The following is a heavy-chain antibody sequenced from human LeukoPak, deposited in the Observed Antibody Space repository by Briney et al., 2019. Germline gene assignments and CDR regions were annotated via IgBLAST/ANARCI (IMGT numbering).Heavy chain of an antibody. V-gene: IGHV4-4*02. J-gene: IGHJ5*02. D-gene: IGHD4-17*01. Sequence: SGTLSLTCAVSGGSISSSNWWSWVRQPPGKGLEWIGSIYYSGSTYYNPSLKGRVTISVDTSKNQFSLKLSSVTAADTAVYYCASPGLRVGPVHGWFDPWGQGTLVTVSS. CDR2: IYYSGST. CDR3: ASPGLRVGPVHGWFDP. CDR1: GGSISSSNW.